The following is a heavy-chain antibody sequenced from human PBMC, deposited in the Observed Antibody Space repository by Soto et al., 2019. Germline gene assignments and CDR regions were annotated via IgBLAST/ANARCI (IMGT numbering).Heavy chain of an antibody. D-gene: IGHD6-25*01. CDR2: VDVGGGST. J-gene: IGHJ3*02. V-gene: IGHV3-23*01. CDR1: GFTFSTHA. CDR3: ARDSGPAGGGACDI. Sequence: EVQLLESGGGLVQPGGSLRLSCAASGFTFSTHAMIWVRQAPGKGLNWVYTVDVGGGSTYYTDSVKGRFTVSRDNSKNTVYLQLYTLRAQDTAIYFCARDSGPAGGGACDIWGQGTMVTVSS.